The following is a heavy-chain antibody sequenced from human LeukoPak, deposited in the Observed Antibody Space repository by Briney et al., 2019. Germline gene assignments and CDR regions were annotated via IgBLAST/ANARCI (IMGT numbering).Heavy chain of an antibody. D-gene: IGHD1-26*01. CDR3: ARAAGATYLSAFDI. CDR2: ISAYNGNT. J-gene: IGHJ3*02. CDR1: GYTFPSYG. V-gene: IGHV1-18*01. Sequence: ASVKVSCKASGYTFPSYGISWVRQAPGQGLEWMGWISAYNGNTNYAQKLQGRVTMTTDTSTSTAYMELRSLRSDDTAVYHCARAAGATYLSAFDIWGQGTMVTVSS.